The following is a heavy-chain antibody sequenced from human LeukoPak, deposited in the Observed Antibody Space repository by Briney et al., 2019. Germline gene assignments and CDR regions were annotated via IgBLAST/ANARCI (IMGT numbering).Heavy chain of an antibody. CDR2: IKQDGSEK. Sequence: GGSLRLSCAASGFTFSSYWMSWVRQAPGKGLEWVANIKQDGSEKYYVDSVKGRFTISRDNAKNSLYLRMNSLRAEDTAVYYCAKDAIAVAGRYYYYYMDVWGKGTTVTVSS. D-gene: IGHD6-19*01. CDR1: GFTFSSYW. CDR3: AKDAIAVAGRYYYYYMDV. J-gene: IGHJ6*03. V-gene: IGHV3-7*03.